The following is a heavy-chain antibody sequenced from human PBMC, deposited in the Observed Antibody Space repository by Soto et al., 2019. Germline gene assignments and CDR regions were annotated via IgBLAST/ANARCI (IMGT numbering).Heavy chain of an antibody. Sequence: QVQLVQSGAEVKKPGASVKVSCKASGYTFTSYAMHWVRQALGQRLEWMGWINAGNGNTKYSKKFQGRVTITRDTSASTVYQALSSLRSEDTAVYYCASAYGDPTSPYGMDVWGQGTTVTVSS. CDR1: GYTFTSYA. D-gene: IGHD4-17*01. CDR2: INAGNGNT. V-gene: IGHV1-3*01. CDR3: ASAYGDPTSPYGMDV. J-gene: IGHJ6*02.